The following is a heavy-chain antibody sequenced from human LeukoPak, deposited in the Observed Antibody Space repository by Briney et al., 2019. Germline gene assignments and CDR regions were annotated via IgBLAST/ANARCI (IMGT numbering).Heavy chain of an antibody. D-gene: IGHD3-16*02. J-gene: IGHJ4*02. Sequence: VASVKVSCKASGYTFTGYYMHWVRQAPGQGLEWMGWINPNSGGTNYAQKFQGRVTMTRNTSISTAYMELSSLRSEDTAVYYCARGREVSYYDYIWGSYRSDYWGQGTLVTVSS. CDR3: ARGREVSYYDYIWGSYRSDY. CDR1: GYTFTGYY. V-gene: IGHV1-2*02. CDR2: INPNSGGT.